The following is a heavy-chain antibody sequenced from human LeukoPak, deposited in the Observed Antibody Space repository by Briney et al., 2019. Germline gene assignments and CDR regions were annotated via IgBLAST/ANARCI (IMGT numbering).Heavy chain of an antibody. CDR1: GYTLTELS. V-gene: IGHV1-24*01. Sequence: ASAKVSCKVSGYTLTELSMHWVRQAPGKGLEWMGGFDPEDGETIYAQKFQGRVTMTEDTSTDTAYMELSSLRSEDTAVYYCATDTYYYDSSGYSPLDYWGQGTLVTVSS. CDR3: ATDTYYYDSSGYSPLDY. D-gene: IGHD3-22*01. CDR2: FDPEDGET. J-gene: IGHJ4*02.